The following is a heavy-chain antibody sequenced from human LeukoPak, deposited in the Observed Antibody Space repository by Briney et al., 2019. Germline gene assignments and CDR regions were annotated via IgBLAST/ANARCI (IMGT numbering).Heavy chain of an antibody. CDR1: GFTFSDYY. CDR3: ARAWSGTQYYFDY. J-gene: IGHJ4*02. D-gene: IGHD3-3*01. Sequence: RGSLRLSCAASGFTFSDYYMSWVRQAPGNGLEWVSVIYSGGSTYYADSVKGRFTISRDTSKNTLYLQMNSLRAEDTAVYYCARAWSGTQYYFDYWGQGTLVTVSS. CDR2: IYSGGST. V-gene: IGHV3-66*01.